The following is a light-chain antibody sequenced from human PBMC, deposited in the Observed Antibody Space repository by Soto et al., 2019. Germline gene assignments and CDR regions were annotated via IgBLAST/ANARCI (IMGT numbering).Light chain of an antibody. CDR3: QQYYKWPPKT. CDR1: QSVSNN. J-gene: IGKJ1*01. Sequence: EIVMTQSPATLSVSPWERATLSCMASQSVSNNYLAWYQQKPGQAPRLLIYGASNRATGIPTRFSGSGSGTEFTLTISSLQSEDFAVYYCQQYYKWPPKTFGQGTKVDIK. V-gene: IGKV3D-15*01. CDR2: GAS.